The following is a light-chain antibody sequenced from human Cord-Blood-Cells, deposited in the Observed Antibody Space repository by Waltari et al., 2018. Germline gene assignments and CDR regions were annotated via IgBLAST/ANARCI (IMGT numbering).Light chain of an antibody. Sequence: DIVMTQSPDSLAVSLGERATINCQSSQSVLYSSNNKNYLAWYQQKPGQPPKLLIYWASTRESGVPDRFSGSGSGTDFTLTISSLQAEDVAVYYGEQYYSTPYTFGQGTKLEIK. J-gene: IGKJ2*01. CDR2: WAS. CDR3: EQYYSTPYT. CDR1: QSVLYSSNNKNY. V-gene: IGKV4-1*01.